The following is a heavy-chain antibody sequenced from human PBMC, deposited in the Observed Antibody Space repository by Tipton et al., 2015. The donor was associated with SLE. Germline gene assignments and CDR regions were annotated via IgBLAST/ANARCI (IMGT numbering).Heavy chain of an antibody. Sequence: TLSLTCTVSGGSISSSSYYWGWIRQPPGKGMEWIGSVYYSGSAYYNPSLKSRVTISVDTSKNQFSLKLSSVTAADTAVYHCASMTTDSAFDIWGQGTMVPVSS. CDR1: GGSISSSSYY. CDR2: VYYSGSA. V-gene: IGHV4-39*07. D-gene: IGHD4-11*01. J-gene: IGHJ3*02. CDR3: ASMTTDSAFDI.